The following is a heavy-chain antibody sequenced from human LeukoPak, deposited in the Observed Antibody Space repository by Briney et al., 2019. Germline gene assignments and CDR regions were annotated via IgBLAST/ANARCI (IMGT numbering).Heavy chain of an antibody. J-gene: IGHJ4*02. D-gene: IGHD2-21*02. V-gene: IGHV3-23*01. Sequence: GGSLRLSCAASGSTFSNYVMNWVRQVPGKGLEWVSAIDGSSGNIYYADSVKGRFSISRDNSKNTLYLLMNSLRAEDTAVYYCAKDSRIVVVTATPDYWGQGTLVTVSS. CDR1: GSTFSNYV. CDR2: IDGSSGNI. CDR3: AKDSRIVVVTATPDY.